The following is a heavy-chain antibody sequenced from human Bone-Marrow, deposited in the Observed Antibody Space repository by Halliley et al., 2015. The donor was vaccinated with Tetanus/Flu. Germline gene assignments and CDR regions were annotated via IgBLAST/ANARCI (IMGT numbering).Heavy chain of an antibody. D-gene: IGHD1-1*01. Sequence: WVAVISSDADNKYYADSMKGRFIIFRDNSKNTLYLQMNTLRGDDTAVYYCARGPLSLENYFDYWGQGTLVTVSS. J-gene: IGHJ4*02. CDR2: ISSDADNK. V-gene: IGHV3-30-3*01. CDR3: ARGPLSLENYFDY.